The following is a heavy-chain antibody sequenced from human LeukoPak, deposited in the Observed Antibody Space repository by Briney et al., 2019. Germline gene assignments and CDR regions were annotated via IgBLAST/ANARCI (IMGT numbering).Heavy chain of an antibody. J-gene: IGHJ4*02. V-gene: IGHV3-53*01. CDR1: GFTLSNYW. Sequence: GGSLRLSCAASGFTLSNYWMSWVRQAPGKGLEWVSVIYSGGSTYYADSVKGRFTISRDNSKNTLYLQMNSLRAEDTAVYYCARDGPYYYDSSGYYPVLDWGQGTLVTVSS. CDR2: IYSGGST. D-gene: IGHD3-22*01. CDR3: ARDGPYYYDSSGYYPVLD.